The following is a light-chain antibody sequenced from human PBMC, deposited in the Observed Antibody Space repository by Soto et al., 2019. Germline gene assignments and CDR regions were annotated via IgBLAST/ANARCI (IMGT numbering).Light chain of an antibody. CDR3: QSYDSSLNIWV. CDR1: SSNIGARYD. Sequence: QSVLTQPPSVSGAPGQNVTISCTGSSSNIGARYDVHWYQQLPGTAPKLLIYSNRNRPSGVPDRFSGSKSGTSASLAITGLRAEDGAEYYCQSYDSSLNIWVFGGGTKLTVL. V-gene: IGLV1-40*01. CDR2: SNR. J-gene: IGLJ3*02.